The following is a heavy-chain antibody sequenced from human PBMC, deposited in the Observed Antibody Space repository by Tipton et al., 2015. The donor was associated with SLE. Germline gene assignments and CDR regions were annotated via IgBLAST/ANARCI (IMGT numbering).Heavy chain of an antibody. CDR1: GDSINSFY. CDR2: IYFSGST. D-gene: IGHD1-26*01. CDR3: ARGGSGGYEGLXDYXGMDV. Sequence: LXLSCSVSGDSINSFYWSWIRQPPGKGLEWIGYIYFSGSTVYNPSLKSRVSISVDTSKNQFSLRLNSVTAADTAVYYCARGGSGGYEGLXDYXGMDVWGXGTTXXVSS. J-gene: IGHJ6*04. V-gene: IGHV4-59*01.